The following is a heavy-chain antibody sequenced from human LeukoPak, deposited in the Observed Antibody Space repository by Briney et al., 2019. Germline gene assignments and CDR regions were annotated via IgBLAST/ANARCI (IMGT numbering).Heavy chain of an antibody. CDR1: GGSISSSSYY. J-gene: IGHJ4*02. V-gene: IGHV4-39*07. CDR2: IYYSGST. CDR3: ARDPRYSSGWAPFDY. D-gene: IGHD6-19*01. Sequence: SETLSLTCTVSGGSISSSSYYWGWIRQPPGKGLERIGSIYYSGSTYYNPSLKSRVTISVDTSKNQFSLKLSSVTAADTAVYYCARDPRYSSGWAPFDYWGQGTLVTVSS.